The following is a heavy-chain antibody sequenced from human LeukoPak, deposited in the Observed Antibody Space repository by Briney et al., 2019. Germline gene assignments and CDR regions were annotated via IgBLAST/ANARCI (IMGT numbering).Heavy chain of an antibody. V-gene: IGHV4-59*08. D-gene: IGHD1-26*01. CDR1: GGSVSSYY. CDR2: MYYSGST. CDR3: ARLNVLDARNIVRATTTTFYGMDV. J-gene: IGHJ6*02. Sequence: SETLSLTCTVSGGSVSSYYWRWIRQPPGKGREWIAYMYYSGSTNYNPSLKSRVTISVDTSKNQFSLKLSSVTAADTAVYYCARLNVLDARNIVRATTTTFYGMDVWGQGTTVTVSS.